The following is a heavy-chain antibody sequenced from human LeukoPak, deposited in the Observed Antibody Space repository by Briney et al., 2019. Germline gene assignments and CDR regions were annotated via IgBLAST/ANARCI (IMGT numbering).Heavy chain of an antibody. V-gene: IGHV4-34*01. CDR2: INRSGRT. CDR1: SGSFSGHY. D-gene: IGHD5-18*01. CDR3: ARRGYSYGYNSDAFDI. J-gene: IGHJ3*02. Sequence: SETLSLTCAVYSGSFSGHYWSWIRQSPGKGLEWIGEINRSGRTNYNPSLRSRVTISVDTSKNQFSLKLSSVTAADTAVYYCARRGYSYGYNSDAFDIWGQGTMVTVSS.